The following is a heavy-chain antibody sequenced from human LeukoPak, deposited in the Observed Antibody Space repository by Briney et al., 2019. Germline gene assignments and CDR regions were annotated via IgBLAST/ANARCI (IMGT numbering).Heavy chain of an antibody. Sequence: PSETLSLTCTVSGGSISSYYWSWIRQPPGKGLEWIGYIYYSGSTNYNPSLKSRVTISVDTSKNQFSLKLSSVTAADTAVYYCARDFLGLNYDILTGYDAFDIWGQGAMVTVSS. J-gene: IGHJ3*02. CDR3: ARDFLGLNYDILTGYDAFDI. D-gene: IGHD3-9*01. CDR2: IYYSGST. V-gene: IGHV4-59*12. CDR1: GGSISSYY.